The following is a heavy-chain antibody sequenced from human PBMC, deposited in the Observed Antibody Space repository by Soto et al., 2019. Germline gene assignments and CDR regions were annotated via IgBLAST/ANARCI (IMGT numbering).Heavy chain of an antibody. CDR1: GASISNGYYS. Sequence: QVQLQEPGPRLVEPSHTLSLTCTVSGASISNGYYSWSWIRQSPGTGLEWIGHIHSGGTTYSNPSLKIRLTISVDMSKNQFSLKLSSLTAADTAVYYCARGPSGDKVEYWGQGTLVTVSS. D-gene: IGHD1-26*01. J-gene: IGHJ4*02. V-gene: IGHV4-30-4*01. CDR2: IHSGGTT. CDR3: ARGPSGDKVEY.